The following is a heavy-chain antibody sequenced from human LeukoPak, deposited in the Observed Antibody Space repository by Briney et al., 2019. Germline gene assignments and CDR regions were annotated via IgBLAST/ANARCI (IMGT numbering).Heavy chain of an antibody. D-gene: IGHD5-18*01. CDR3: ARGDTAMVQVFDP. Sequence: SQTLSLTCALSGDILSSNSAAWNWIRQSPSRGLEWLGRTYYRSKVYNDYAVSVKSRITINPDTSKNQFSLQLNSVTPEDTAVYYCARGDTAMVQVFDPWGQGTLVTVSS. CDR2: TYYRSKVYN. CDR1: GDILSSNSAA. V-gene: IGHV6-1*01. J-gene: IGHJ5*02.